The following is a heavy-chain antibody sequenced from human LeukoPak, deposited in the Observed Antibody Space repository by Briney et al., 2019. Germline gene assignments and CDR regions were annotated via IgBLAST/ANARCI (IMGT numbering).Heavy chain of an antibody. D-gene: IGHD6-6*01. CDR1: AFTFSDKY. V-gene: IGHV3-11*04. J-gene: IGHJ4*02. CDR2: ISSSSSTI. Sequence: GRSLRLSCAAAAFTFSDKYMSWISPAQGEGLGWVSNISSSSSTIYYEDSVKGRFNISRDNVKISLYLQMNNLRAEDTAVYYGARAKFGSSIYFDYWGQGTLVTVSS. CDR3: ARAKFGSSIYFDY.